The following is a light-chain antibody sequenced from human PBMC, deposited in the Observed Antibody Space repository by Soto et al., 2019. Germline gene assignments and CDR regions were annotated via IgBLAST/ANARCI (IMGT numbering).Light chain of an antibody. CDR3: QEYSKCPLFT. CDR2: AAY. Sequence: EIVVTQSPGILSVSPGDRATLSCRASQSVGRNLAWYQQKPGQAPTLLIYAAYTRATGLPARFSGSGSETDFTLTISSLQSEDLAFYYCQEYSKCPLFTFGPGTRVDMK. V-gene: IGKV3-15*01. J-gene: IGKJ3*01. CDR1: QSVGRN.